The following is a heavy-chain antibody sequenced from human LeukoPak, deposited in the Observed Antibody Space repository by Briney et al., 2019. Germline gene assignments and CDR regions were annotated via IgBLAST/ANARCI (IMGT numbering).Heavy chain of an antibody. D-gene: IGHD5-18*01. V-gene: IGHV1-69*06. CDR1: GGTFSSYA. CDR2: IIPIFGTA. Sequence: GASVKVSCKASGGTFSSYAISWVRQAPGQGLEWMGGIIPIFGTANYAQKFQGRVTITADKSTSTAYMELSSLRSEDTAVYYCASRFRSEYSYGYSGAFDIWGQGTMVTVSS. CDR3: ASRFRSEYSYGYSGAFDI. J-gene: IGHJ3*02.